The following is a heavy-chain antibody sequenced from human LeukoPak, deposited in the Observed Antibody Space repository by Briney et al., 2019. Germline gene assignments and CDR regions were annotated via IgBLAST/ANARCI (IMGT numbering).Heavy chain of an antibody. V-gene: IGHV4-4*07. CDR3: ARWGSSGYYYPYYYGMDV. CDR2: IYYSGST. D-gene: IGHD3-22*01. Sequence: SETLSLTCTVSGGSISSYYWSWIRQPAGKGLEWIGRIYYSGSTNYNPSLKSRVTISVDTSKNQFSLKLSSVTAADTAVYYCARWGSSGYYYPYYYGMDVWGQGTTVTVSS. CDR1: GGSISSYY. J-gene: IGHJ6*02.